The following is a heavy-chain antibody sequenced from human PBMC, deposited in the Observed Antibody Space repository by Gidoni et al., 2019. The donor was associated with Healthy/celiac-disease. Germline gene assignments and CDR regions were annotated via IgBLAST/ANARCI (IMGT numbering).Heavy chain of an antibody. V-gene: IGHV1-18*01. D-gene: IGHD3-9*01. CDR1: SYTFTRYG. J-gene: IGHJ6*02. CDR3: ARGGYFDLLSANYGMDV. Sequence: QVQLVQSGAEVKKPGASVKVSCKAYSYTFTRYGISWVRQAPGQGLEWMGWISPYNGNTNYAQNFQGRVTMTTDTSTSTAYMELRSLRSDDTAVYYCARGGYFDLLSANYGMDVWGQGTTVTVSS. CDR2: ISPYNGNT.